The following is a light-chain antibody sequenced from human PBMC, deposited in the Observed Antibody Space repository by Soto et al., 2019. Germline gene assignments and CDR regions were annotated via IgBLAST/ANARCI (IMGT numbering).Light chain of an antibody. CDR1: QSIGDL. CDR2: KAS. V-gene: IGKV1-5*03. Sequence: DIQMTQSPSTLSASVEDRVTITCRASQSIGDLLAWYQQKPGEAPKLLIYKASYLESGVPSRFSGSGSGTEFTLTISSLQPEDSATYYCLQDINYPWTFGQGTKVEIK. CDR3: LQDINYPWT. J-gene: IGKJ1*01.